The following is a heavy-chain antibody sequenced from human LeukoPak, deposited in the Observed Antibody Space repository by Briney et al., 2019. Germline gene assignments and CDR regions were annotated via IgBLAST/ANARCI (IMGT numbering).Heavy chain of an antibody. J-gene: IGHJ4*02. V-gene: IGHV3-23*01. Sequence: GGSLRLSCAASGFTFSSYAMSWVRRAPGKGLEWVSAISGSGVSTYYADSVKGRFTISRDDSQNTLYLQMNSLRTEDTAVYYCASKWYCGGDCYYQIDYWGQGNLVTVSS. CDR1: GFTFSSYA. D-gene: IGHD2-21*02. CDR2: ISGSGVST. CDR3: ASKWYCGGDCYYQIDY.